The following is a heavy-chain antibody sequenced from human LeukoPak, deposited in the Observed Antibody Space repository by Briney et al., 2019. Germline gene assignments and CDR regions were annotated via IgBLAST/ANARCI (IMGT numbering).Heavy chain of an antibody. CDR2: ISYDESNE. J-gene: IGHJ4*02. Sequence: GGSLRLSCAGSGFTFSRYWMSWVRQAPGKGLEWVAFISYDESNEYYADSVKGRFTISRDKSKNTLYLQMNSLRAEDTAVYYCARDSSGYYEFDYWGQGTLVTVSS. V-gene: IGHV3-30-3*01. CDR3: ARDSSGYYEFDY. CDR1: GFTFSRYW. D-gene: IGHD3-22*01.